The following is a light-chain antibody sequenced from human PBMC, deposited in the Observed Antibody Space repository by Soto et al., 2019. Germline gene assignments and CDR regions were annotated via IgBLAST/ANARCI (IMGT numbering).Light chain of an antibody. Sequence: QSALTQPASVSGSPGQSITISCTGTSSDVGGYDYVSWYQQHPGKAPKLMIYDVTNRPSGVSNRFSGSKSGNTASLTISGLQAEDEADYFCSSYTTIGTYLLFGGGTKLTVL. CDR3: SSYTTIGTYLL. CDR1: SSDVGGYDY. J-gene: IGLJ2*01. CDR2: DVT. V-gene: IGLV2-14*01.